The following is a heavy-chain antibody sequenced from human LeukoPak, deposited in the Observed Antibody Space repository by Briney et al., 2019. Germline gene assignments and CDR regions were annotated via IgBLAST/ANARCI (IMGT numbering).Heavy chain of an antibody. CDR3: ARGPPPNYGGNKIYYYYYYMDV. D-gene: IGHD4-23*01. J-gene: IGHJ6*03. CDR1: GGTFSSYA. CDR2: IIPIFGTA. Sequence: SVKVSCKASGGTFSSYAISWVRQAPGQGLEWMGGIIPIFGTANYAQKFQGRVTITADESTSTAYMELSSLRSEDTAVYYCARGPPPNYGGNKIYYYYYYMDVWGKGTTVTVSS. V-gene: IGHV1-69*13.